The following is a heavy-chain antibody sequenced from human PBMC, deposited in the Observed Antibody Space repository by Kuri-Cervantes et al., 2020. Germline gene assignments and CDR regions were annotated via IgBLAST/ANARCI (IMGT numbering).Heavy chain of an antibody. CDR1: GFTFSGSS. Sequence: GGSLRLSCEASGFTFSGSSMHWVRQAPGQGLEWMGINNPSGGSTSYAQKFQGRVTMTRDTSTSTVYMELSSLRSEDTAVYYCARDDPMDVWGQGTTVTVSS. CDR3: ARDDPMDV. CDR2: NNPSGGST. J-gene: IGHJ6*02. V-gene: IGHV1-46*01.